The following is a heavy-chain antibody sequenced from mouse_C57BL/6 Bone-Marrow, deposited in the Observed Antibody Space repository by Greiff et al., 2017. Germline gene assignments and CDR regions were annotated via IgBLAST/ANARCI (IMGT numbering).Heavy chain of an antibody. CDR1: GYTFTDYE. CDR2: IDPETGGT. J-gene: IGHJ2*01. Sequence: VQLQESGAELVRPGASVTLSCKASGYTFTDYEMHWVKQTPVHGLEWIGAIDPETGGTAYNQKFKGKAILTADTSSSTAYMELRSLTSEDSAVYYCTRPYDGYYWNYFDYWGQGTTLTVSS. V-gene: IGHV1-15*01. CDR3: TRPYDGYYWNYFDY. D-gene: IGHD2-3*01.